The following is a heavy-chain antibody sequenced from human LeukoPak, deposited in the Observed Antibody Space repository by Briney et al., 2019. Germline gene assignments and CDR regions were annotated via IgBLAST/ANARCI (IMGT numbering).Heavy chain of an antibody. CDR2: INTDGSST. D-gene: IGHD3-10*01. Sequence: EGSLRLSCAASGFTFSSYWMHWVRQAPGKGLVWVSRINTDGSSTSYADSVKGRFTISRDNAKNSLYLQMNNLRAEDTAVYYCVGPDSQFDCWGQGTLVTVSS. V-gene: IGHV3-74*01. CDR1: GFTFSSYW. J-gene: IGHJ4*02. CDR3: VGPDSQFDC.